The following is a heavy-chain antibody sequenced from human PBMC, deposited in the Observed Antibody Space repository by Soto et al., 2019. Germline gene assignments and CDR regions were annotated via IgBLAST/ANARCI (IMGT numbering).Heavy chain of an antibody. CDR2: ISSSSSTI. CDR3: AKELSSGYSYGYYFDY. D-gene: IGHD5-18*01. J-gene: IGHJ4*02. Sequence: GGSLRLSCAASGFTFSSYSMNWVRQAPGKGLEWVSYISSSSSTIYYADSVKGRFTISRDNSKNTLYLQMNSLRAEDTAVYYCAKELSSGYSYGYYFDYWGQGTLVTVSS. V-gene: IGHV3-48*01. CDR1: GFTFSSYS.